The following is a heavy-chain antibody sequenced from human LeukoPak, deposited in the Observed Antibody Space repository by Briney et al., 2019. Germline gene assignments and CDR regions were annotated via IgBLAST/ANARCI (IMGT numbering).Heavy chain of an antibody. CDR3: ARDQAYYYDSSGYDNFDY. J-gene: IGHJ4*02. V-gene: IGHV3-21*01. CDR2: ISSSSSYI. D-gene: IGHD3-22*01. Sequence: GGSLRLSCEASGFTFSSYSMNWVRQAPGKGLEWVSSISSSSSYIYYADSVKGRFTISRDNAKNSLYLQMNSLRAEDTAVYYCARDQAYYYDSSGYDNFDYWGQGTLVTVSS. CDR1: GFTFSSYS.